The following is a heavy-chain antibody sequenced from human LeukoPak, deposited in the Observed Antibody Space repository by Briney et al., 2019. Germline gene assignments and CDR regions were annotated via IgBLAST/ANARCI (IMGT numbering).Heavy chain of an antibody. D-gene: IGHD1-1*01. CDR1: GFTFSSYG. CDR3: AKDRVRNFDY. CDR2: ISYDGSYE. V-gene: IGHV3-33*05. J-gene: IGHJ4*02. Sequence: GGSLRLSCVASGFTFSSYGMHWVRQAPGKGLEWVAIISYDGSYENYGDSVKGRFTISRDNAKSSLYLQMNSLRAEDTAVYYCAKDRVRNFDYWGQGTLVTVSS.